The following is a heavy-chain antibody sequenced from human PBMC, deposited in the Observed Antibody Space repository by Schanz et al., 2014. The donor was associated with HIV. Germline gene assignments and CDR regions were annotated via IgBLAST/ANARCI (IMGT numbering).Heavy chain of an antibody. J-gene: IGHJ6*02. V-gene: IGHV4-34*01. CDR1: GGSLSGHY. Sequence: QVQLKQWGAGLLKPSETLSLTCAVYGGSLSGHYWSWIRQSPGKGLEWIGEINHGGSPNYNASHKSRVTIKLDASKGQSSREVPSLTAADTAVYYCARQGEDSVAARWFSGVDVWGQGTTVIVSS. D-gene: IGHD6-6*01. CDR2: INHGGSP. CDR3: ARQGEDSVAARWFSGVDV.